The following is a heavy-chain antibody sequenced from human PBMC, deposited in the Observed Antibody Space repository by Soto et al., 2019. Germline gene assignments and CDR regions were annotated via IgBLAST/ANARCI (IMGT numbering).Heavy chain of an antibody. CDR1: GVSFSGYY. Sequence: PSETLSLTCAVFGVSFSGYYWNWIRQPPGKGLEWIGEINHSGSTNYNPSLKSRVTISVDTSKNQFSLKLSSVTAADTAVYYCARGWGSGVFDYWGQGTLVTSPQ. CDR2: INHSGST. D-gene: IGHD6-19*01. V-gene: IGHV4-34*01. J-gene: IGHJ4*02. CDR3: ARGWGSGVFDY.